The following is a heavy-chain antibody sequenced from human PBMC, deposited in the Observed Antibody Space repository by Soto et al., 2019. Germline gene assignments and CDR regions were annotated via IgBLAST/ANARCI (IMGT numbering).Heavy chain of an antibody. CDR1: GGSFSGYY. CDR3: ARSLGYCSSTRCYNYMDV. CDR2: INHSGST. J-gene: IGHJ6*03. Sequence: SGTLSLTCAVYGGSFSGYYWRWIRQPPGKGLEWIGEINHSGSTNYNPSRKSRVTISVDTSKNQFSLKLSSVTAADTAVYYCARSLGYCSSTRCYNYMDVWGKGTTVTVSS. D-gene: IGHD2-2*02. V-gene: IGHV4-34*01.